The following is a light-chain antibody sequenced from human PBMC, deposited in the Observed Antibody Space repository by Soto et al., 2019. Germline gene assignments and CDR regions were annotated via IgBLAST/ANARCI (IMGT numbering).Light chain of an antibody. J-gene: IGLJ1*01. V-gene: IGLV1-44*01. CDR2: SNN. Sequence: QSVLTQPPSASGTPGQRVAISCSGSSSNIGSNTVNWYQQFPETAPKLLIYSNNQRPSGVPARFSGSKSGTSASLAISGLQSEDEADYYCAAWDDSLNGFYVFGTGTKVTVL. CDR3: AAWDDSLNGFYV. CDR1: SSNIGSNT.